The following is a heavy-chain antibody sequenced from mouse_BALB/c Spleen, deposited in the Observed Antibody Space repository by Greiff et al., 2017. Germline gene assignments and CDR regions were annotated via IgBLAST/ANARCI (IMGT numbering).Heavy chain of an antibody. CDR2: IYPGSGST. D-gene: IGHD4-1*02. J-gene: IGHJ2*01. Sequence: LQQPGSELVRPGASVKLSCKASGYTFTSYWMYWVKQRPGQGLEWIGNIYPGSGSTNYDEKFKSKATLTVDTSSSTAYMQLSSLTSEDSAVYYCTRWATGTDFDYWGQGTTLTVSS. CDR1: GYTFTSYW. CDR3: TRWATGTDFDY. V-gene: IGHV1S22*01.